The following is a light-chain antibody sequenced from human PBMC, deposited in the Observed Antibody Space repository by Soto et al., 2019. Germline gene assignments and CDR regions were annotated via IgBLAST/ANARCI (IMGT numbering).Light chain of an antibody. CDR2: EVS. Sequence: QSALTQPASVSGSPGQSITISCTGTSSDVGGYNYVSWYQQHPGKAPKLMIYEVSNRPSGASNRFSGSKSGNTASLTISGPQAEDEADYYCSSYTRSTTLDCVCGRGTKVPVL. CDR1: SSDVGGYNY. V-gene: IGLV2-14*01. CDR3: SSYTRSTTLDCV. J-gene: IGLJ1*01.